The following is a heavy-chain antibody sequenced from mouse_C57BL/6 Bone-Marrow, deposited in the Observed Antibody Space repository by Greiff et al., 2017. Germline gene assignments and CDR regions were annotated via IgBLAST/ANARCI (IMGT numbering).Heavy chain of an antibody. CDR2: INPSTGGT. J-gene: IGHJ3*01. D-gene: IGHD1-1*01. CDR3: ARSYYYSSIPAWFAY. V-gene: IGHV1-42*01. CDR1: GYSFTGYY. Sequence: EVQLQQSGPELVKPGASVKISCKASGYSFTGYYMNWVKQSPEKSLEWIGEINPSTGGTTYNQKFKAKATLTVDKSSSTAYMQLKSLTSEDSAVYDFARSYYYSSIPAWFAYWGQGTLVTVSA.